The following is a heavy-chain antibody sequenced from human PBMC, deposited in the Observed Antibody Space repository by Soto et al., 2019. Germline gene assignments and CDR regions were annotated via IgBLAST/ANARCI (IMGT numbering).Heavy chain of an antibody. J-gene: IGHJ5*02. D-gene: IGHD5-12*01. CDR3: ALTSSGYVRLNWFDP. Sequence: SETLSLTCTVSGGSISSSSYYWGWIRQPPGKGLEWIGSIYYSGSTYYNPSLKSRVTISVDTSKNQFSLKLSSVTAADTAVYYCALTSSGYVRLNWFDPWGQGTLVTVSS. CDR2: IYYSGST. CDR1: GGSISSSSYY. V-gene: IGHV4-39*01.